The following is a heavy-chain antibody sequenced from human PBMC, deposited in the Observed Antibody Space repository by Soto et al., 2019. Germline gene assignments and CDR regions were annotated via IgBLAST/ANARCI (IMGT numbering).Heavy chain of an antibody. V-gene: IGHV1-69*06. CDR2: IIPIFGTA. CDR3: AGLEEGVKTTNYYYGMDV. J-gene: IGHJ6*02. Sequence: SVKVSCKASGGTFSSYAISWVRQAPGQGLEWMGGIIPIFGTANYAQKFQGRVTITADKSTSTAYMELSSLRSEDTAVYYCAGLEEGVKTTNYYYGMDVWGQGTTVTVSS. D-gene: IGHD1-1*01. CDR1: GGTFSSYA.